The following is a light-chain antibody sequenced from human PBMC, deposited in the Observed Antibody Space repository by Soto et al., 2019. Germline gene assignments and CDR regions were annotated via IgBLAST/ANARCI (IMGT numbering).Light chain of an antibody. CDR2: GAS. Sequence: EIVMTQSPATLSVSPGERATLSCRASQSVSSNLAWYRQKPGQAPRLLIYGASTRATGIPARFSGSGSGTEFTLTIGSLQSEDFAVYYCQQYNNWPPFTFGPGTKVDIK. CDR1: QSVSSN. V-gene: IGKV3-15*01. CDR3: QQYNNWPPFT. J-gene: IGKJ3*01.